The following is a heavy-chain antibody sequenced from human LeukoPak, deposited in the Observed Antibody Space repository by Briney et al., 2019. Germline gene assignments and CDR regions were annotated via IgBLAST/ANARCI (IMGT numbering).Heavy chain of an antibody. V-gene: IGHV3-33*08. D-gene: IGHD5-18*01. J-gene: IGHJ4*02. CDR3: ARPDTAMAPSGFDY. CDR2: IWYDGSNK. Sequence: GGSLRLSCAASGFTFSSYWMSWVRQAPGKGLEWVAVIWYDGSNKYYADSVKGRFTISRDNSKNTLYLQMNSLRAEDTAVYYCARPDTAMAPSGFDYWGPGNPGHRLL. CDR1: GFTFSSYW.